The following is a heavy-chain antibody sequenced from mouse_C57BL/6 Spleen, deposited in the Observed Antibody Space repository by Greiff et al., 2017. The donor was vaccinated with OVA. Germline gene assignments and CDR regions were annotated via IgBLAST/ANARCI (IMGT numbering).Heavy chain of an antibody. CDR1: GYTFTSYW. CDR2: IYPSDSET. D-gene: IGHD1-1*01. CDR3: ARKNYGSSYVAWFAY. Sequence: QVQLQQPGAELVRPGSSVKLSCKASGYTFTSYWMDWVKQRPGQGLEWIGNIYPSDSETHYNQTFKDKATLTVDKSSSTAYMQLSSLTSEDSAVYYCARKNYGSSYVAWFAYWGQGTLVTVSA. V-gene: IGHV1-61*01. J-gene: IGHJ3*01.